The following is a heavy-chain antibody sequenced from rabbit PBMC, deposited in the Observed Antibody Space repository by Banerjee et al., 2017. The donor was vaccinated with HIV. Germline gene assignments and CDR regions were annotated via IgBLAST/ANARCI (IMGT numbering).Heavy chain of an antibody. V-gene: IGHV1S45*01. CDR3: ARATNGAYGYGL. J-gene: IGHJ6*01. CDR1: GFGFRSYG. Sequence: QEQLVGSGGGLVQPGGSLKHSCKASGFGFRSYGVSWGRQAPGKGLEWIACIYAGSSDSSYYASWAKGRFTISKTSSTTVTLQMTSLTAADTATYFCARATNGAYGYGLWGPGTLVTVS. D-gene: IGHD6-1*01. CDR2: IYAGSSDSS.